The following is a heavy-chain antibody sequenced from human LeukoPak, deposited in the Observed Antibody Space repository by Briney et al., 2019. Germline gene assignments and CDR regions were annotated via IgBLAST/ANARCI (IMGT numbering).Heavy chain of an antibody. CDR3: AREISGYCSSTSCHGIYYYYMDV. J-gene: IGHJ6*03. CDR1: GGSLSSGGYY. V-gene: IGHV4-30-2*01. CDR2: IYHSGST. Sequence: SETLSLTCTVSGGSLSSGGYYWSWIRQPPGKGLEWIGYIYHSGSTYYNPSLKSRVTISVDRSKNQFSLKLSSVTAADTAVYYCAREISGYCSSTSCHGIYYYYMDVWGKGTTVTVSS. D-gene: IGHD2-2*01.